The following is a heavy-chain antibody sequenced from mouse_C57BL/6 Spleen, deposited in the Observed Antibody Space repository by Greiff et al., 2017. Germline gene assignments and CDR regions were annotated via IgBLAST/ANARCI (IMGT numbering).Heavy chain of an antibody. CDR1: GYTFTSYW. CDR2: IDPSDSYT. Sequence: QVQLQQPGAELVKPGASVKLSCKASGYTFTSYWMQWVKQRPGQGLEWIGEIDPSDSYTNYNQKFKGKATLTVDTSSSTAYMQLSSLTSEDSAVYYCARSGNSWFAYWGQGTLVTVS. J-gene: IGHJ3*01. CDR3: ARSGNSWFAY. V-gene: IGHV1-50*01. D-gene: IGHD1-3*01.